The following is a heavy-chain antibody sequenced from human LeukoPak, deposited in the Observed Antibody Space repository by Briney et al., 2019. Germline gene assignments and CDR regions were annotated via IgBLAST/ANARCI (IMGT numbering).Heavy chain of an antibody. J-gene: IGHJ6*02. CDR3: ARRGRIDYYYGMDV. D-gene: IGHD1-14*01. Sequence: GGSLRLSCAASGFTFSSYSMNWVRQAPGKGLEWVSSISSSSSYIYYADSVKGRFTISRDNSKNTLYLQMNSLRAEDTAVYYCARRGRIDYYYGMDVWGQGTTVTVSS. V-gene: IGHV3-21*04. CDR2: ISSSSSYI. CDR1: GFTFSSYS.